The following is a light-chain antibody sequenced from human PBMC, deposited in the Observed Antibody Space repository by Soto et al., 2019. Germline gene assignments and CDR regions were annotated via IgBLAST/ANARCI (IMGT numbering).Light chain of an antibody. V-gene: IGKV1-33*01. CDR2: DAS. CDR3: QLYGKLPPYT. J-gene: IGKJ2*01. Sequence: DIQMTQSPSSLSASVGDRVTITCQASQDIDNYLNWYQQKPGQAPKLLIYDASNLETGVPSRFSGRGSGTDFTFDVSSLQPEDVATYYCQLYGKLPPYTFGQGTKLELK. CDR1: QDIDNY.